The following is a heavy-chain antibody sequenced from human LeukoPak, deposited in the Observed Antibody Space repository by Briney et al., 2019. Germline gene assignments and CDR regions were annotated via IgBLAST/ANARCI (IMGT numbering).Heavy chain of an antibody. CDR1: GGSISSGGYY. J-gene: IGHJ4*02. Sequence: SQTLSLTCTVSGGSISSGGYYWSWIRQPPGKGLEWIGYIYHSGSTYYNPSLKSRVTISVDRSKNQFSLKLSYVTAADTAVYYCARGYDDSGAFDYWGQGTLVTVSS. V-gene: IGHV4-30-2*01. D-gene: IGHD3-3*01. CDR2: IYHSGST. CDR3: ARGYDDSGAFDY.